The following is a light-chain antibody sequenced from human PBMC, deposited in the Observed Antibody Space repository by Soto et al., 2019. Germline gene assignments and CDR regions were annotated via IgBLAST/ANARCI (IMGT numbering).Light chain of an antibody. Sequence: QSVLTQPPSASGSPGQSVTISCTGTSSDVGGYNYVSWYQQYPGKAPKLIIYEVYKRPSGVPDRFSGSKSGNTAALTVSGLQAEDEADYYCSSYEGTNSYVFGTGTKVTVL. CDR1: SSDVGGYNY. V-gene: IGLV2-8*01. CDR3: SSYEGTNSYV. J-gene: IGLJ1*01. CDR2: EVY.